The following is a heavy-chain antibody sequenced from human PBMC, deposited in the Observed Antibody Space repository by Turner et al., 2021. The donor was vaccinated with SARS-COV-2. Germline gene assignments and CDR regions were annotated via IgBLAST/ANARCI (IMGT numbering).Heavy chain of an antibody. J-gene: IGHJ6*02. V-gene: IGHV4-34*01. CDR2: ISHSGST. Sequence: QVQLQLWGAGLLKPSETLSLTCAAYGGSFSGYYWSWIRQSPGKGLEWIGEISHSGSTTYNPSLKSRVTLSVDRSKIQFSLRLSSVTAADTAVYYCARVNYGGVTVRDYYSYYGMDVWGQGTTVTVS. D-gene: IGHD2-21*02. CDR3: ARVNYGGVTVRDYYSYYGMDV. CDR1: GGSFSGYY.